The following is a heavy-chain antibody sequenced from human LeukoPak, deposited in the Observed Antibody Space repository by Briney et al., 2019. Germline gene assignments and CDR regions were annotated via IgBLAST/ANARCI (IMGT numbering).Heavy chain of an antibody. D-gene: IGHD3-3*02. Sequence: ASVKVSCKASGGTFSSYAISWVRQAPGQGLEWMGRIIPILGIANYAQKFQGRVTITADKSTSTAYMELRSLRSDDTAVYYCAHFWSVDRGAFDIWGQGTMVTVSS. CDR2: IIPILGIA. CDR1: GGTFSSYA. J-gene: IGHJ3*02. CDR3: AHFWSVDRGAFDI. V-gene: IGHV1-69*04.